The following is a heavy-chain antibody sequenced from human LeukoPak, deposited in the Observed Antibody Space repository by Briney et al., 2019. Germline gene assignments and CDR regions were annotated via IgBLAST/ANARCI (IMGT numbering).Heavy chain of an antibody. V-gene: IGHV4-38-2*01. Sequence: SETLSLTCAVSGYSISSGYYWGWIRQPPGKGLEWIGNIYHSGSTYYNPSLKRRVTISVDTSKNQFSLKLSSVTAADTAVYYCVYAFDIWGQGTMVTVSS. CDR1: GYSISSGYY. CDR2: IYHSGST. J-gene: IGHJ3*02. CDR3: VYAFDI.